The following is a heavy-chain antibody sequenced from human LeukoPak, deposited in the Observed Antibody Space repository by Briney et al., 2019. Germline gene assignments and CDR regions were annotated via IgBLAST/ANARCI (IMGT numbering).Heavy chain of an antibody. Sequence: SETLPLTCTDSGGSISTYYWSWIRQPPGKGLEWIGDIYYSGSTNYNPSLKSRVTISVDKSKNQFSLNLSSVTAADTAVYYCARDLTMRGRGAFDIWGQGTMVTVSS. V-gene: IGHV4-59*12. D-gene: IGHD3-22*01. CDR1: GGSISTYY. J-gene: IGHJ3*02. CDR3: ARDLTMRGRGAFDI. CDR2: IYYSGST.